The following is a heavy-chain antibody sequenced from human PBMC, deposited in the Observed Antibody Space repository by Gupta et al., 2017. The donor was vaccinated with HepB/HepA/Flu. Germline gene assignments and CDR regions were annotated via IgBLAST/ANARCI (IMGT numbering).Heavy chain of an antibody. CDR2: INHSGST. J-gene: IGHJ4*02. CDR1: GGSFSGYY. Sequence: QVQLQQWGAGLLKPSETLSLTCAVYGGSFSGYYWSWIRQPPGKGLEWIGEINHSGSTNYNPSLKSRVTISVDTSKNQFSLKLSSVTAAETAVYYCARWRGASSGSYHYYFDYWGQGTLVTVSS. CDR3: ARWRGASSGSYHYYFDY. V-gene: IGHV4-34*01. D-gene: IGHD1-26*01.